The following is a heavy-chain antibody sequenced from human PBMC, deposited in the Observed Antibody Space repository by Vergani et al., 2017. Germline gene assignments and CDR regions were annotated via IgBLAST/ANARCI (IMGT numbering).Heavy chain of an antibody. Sequence: QVQLPQWGAGLLKPSETLSLTCAVYGGSFSGYSWNWIRQPPGKGLEWIGEINHSRSPNYNPSLKSRITISVDTSKNHFSLNLSSVTAADTAVYYCARALDRPKYYYYAMDVWGQGTTVTVSS. J-gene: IGHJ6*02. CDR2: INHSRSP. CDR1: GGSFSGYS. V-gene: IGHV4-34*01. CDR3: ARALDRPKYYYYAMDV.